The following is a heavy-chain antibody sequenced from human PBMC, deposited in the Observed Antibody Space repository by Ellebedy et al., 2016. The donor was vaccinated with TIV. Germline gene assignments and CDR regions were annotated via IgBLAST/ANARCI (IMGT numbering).Heavy chain of an antibody. Sequence: PVKVSCKASGGILRSHAISWVRQAPGQGLEWMGAIIAIFGTTTFSQKFQGRVTITADESTTTVYMELSSLRPEDTAVYYCARGPNYYETTFEYWGQGTLVTVSS. J-gene: IGHJ4*02. D-gene: IGHD3-16*01. CDR1: GGILRSHA. CDR2: IIAIFGTT. CDR3: ARGPNYYETTFEY. V-gene: IGHV1-69*13.